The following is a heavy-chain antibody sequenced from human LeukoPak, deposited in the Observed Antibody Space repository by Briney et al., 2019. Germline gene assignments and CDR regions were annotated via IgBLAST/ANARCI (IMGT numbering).Heavy chain of an antibody. CDR2: IYSSGSI. CDR3: ARQFEF. V-gene: IGHV4-59*08. CDR1: GGSLSSYY. Sequence: SETLSLTCTVFGGSLSSYYWVWVRQPPGKGLEWIGLIYSSGSIKYNPSLKSRLTISLDTSNNQISLKLTSVTAADTAIYYCARQFEFWGQGTLVTVSS. J-gene: IGHJ4*02.